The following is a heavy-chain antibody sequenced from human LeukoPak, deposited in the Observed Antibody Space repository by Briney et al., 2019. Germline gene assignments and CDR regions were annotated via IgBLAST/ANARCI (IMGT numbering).Heavy chain of an antibody. J-gene: IGHJ4*02. CDR1: GFTFSSYA. CDR2: ISYDGTKK. V-gene: IGHV3-30*04. D-gene: IGHD2-21*02. Sequence: PGGSLRLSCVASGFTFSSYAMHWVRQAPGKGLEWVAVISYDGTKKEYTDSVQGRFTISRDNSETTLDLQMNSLRAEDTAEYYCGRSPAYCGGDCYSIYRAVDSWGQGILVTVSS. CDR3: GRSPAYCGGDCYSIYRAVDS.